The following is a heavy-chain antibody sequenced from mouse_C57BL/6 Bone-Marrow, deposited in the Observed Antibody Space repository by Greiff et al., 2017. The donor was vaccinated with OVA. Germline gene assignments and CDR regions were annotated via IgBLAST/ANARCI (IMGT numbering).Heavy chain of an antibody. V-gene: IGHV1-72*01. CDR3: ARSYYDSWFAY. CDR2: IDPNSGGT. Sequence: VQLQQPGAELVKPGASVKLSCKASGYTFTSHWMHWVKPRPGRGLEWIGRIDPNSGGTKYNEKFKSKATLTVDKPSSPAYMQLSSLTSEYSAVDYCARSYYDSWFAYWGQGTLVTVSA. J-gene: IGHJ3*01. D-gene: IGHD2-10*01. CDR1: GYTFTSHW.